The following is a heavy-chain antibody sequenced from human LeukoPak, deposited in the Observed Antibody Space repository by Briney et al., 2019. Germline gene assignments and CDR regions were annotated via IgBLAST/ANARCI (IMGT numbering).Heavy chain of an antibody. J-gene: IGHJ3*02. Sequence: PGGSLRLSCAASGFTFSSYWMHWVRQAPGKGLVWVSRIITDWSYTSYADSVKGRFTISRDNAKNTLYLQMNSLRAEDTAVYYCAREDVDITVAASGAFDIWGQGTMVTVSS. V-gene: IGHV3-74*01. D-gene: IGHD6-19*01. CDR2: IITDWSYT. CDR3: AREDVDITVAASGAFDI. CDR1: GFTFSSYW.